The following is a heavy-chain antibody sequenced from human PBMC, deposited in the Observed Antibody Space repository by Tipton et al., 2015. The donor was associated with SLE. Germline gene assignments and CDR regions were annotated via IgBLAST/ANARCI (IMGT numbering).Heavy chain of an antibody. CDR2: ISSSSSYT. CDR3: ASGQTGPHAFDI. Sequence: SLRLSCAASGFTFSDYYMSWIRQAPGKGLEWVSYISSSSSYTNYADSVKGRFTISRDNAKNSLYLQMNSLRAEDTAVYYCASGQTGPHAFDIWGQGTMVTVSS. V-gene: IGHV3-11*06. D-gene: IGHD1-1*01. J-gene: IGHJ3*02. CDR1: GFTFSDYY.